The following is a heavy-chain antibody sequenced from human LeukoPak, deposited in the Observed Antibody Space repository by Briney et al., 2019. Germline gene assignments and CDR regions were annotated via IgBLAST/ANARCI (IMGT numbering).Heavy chain of an antibody. Sequence: PGGSLRLSCAASGFTVSSSYMSWVRQAPGKGLEWVSIISSAGTTYYADSVKGRFTISRDNSKNTLYLQMNSLRAEDTAVYYCASGVGVVVAATPWFDPWGQGTLVTVSS. V-gene: IGHV3-66*02. J-gene: IGHJ5*02. CDR2: ISSAGTT. CDR1: GFTVSSSY. D-gene: IGHD2-15*01. CDR3: ASGVGVVVAATPWFDP.